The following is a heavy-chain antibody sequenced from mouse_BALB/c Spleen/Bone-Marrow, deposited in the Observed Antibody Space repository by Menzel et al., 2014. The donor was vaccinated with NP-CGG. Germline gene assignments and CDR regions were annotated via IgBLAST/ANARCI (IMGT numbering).Heavy chain of an antibody. Sequence: EVMLVESGGGLVQPGGSLRLSCATSGFTFTDYYMSWVRQPPGKALEWLGFIRNKANGYTTEYSASVKGRFTISRDNTQSSLYHQMNSLRAEDSASYYCARGDGYAMDYWGQGTSVTVSS. V-gene: IGHV7-3*02. CDR1: GFTFTDYY. D-gene: IGHD2-3*01. J-gene: IGHJ4*01. CDR2: IRNKANGYTT. CDR3: ARGDGYAMDY.